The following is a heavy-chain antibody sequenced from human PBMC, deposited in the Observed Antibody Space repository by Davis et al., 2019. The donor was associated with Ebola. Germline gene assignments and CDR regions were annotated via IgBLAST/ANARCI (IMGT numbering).Heavy chain of an antibody. CDR3: AGDQRAAVGTSDF. D-gene: IGHD6-13*01. CDR1: GASITTHF. V-gene: IGHV4-4*07. Sequence: PSETLSLTCTVSGASITTHFWSCIRQLAGKGLEWVGRISASGSTNYNPSFQSQVTMSVDTSKKPFSLRLTSVTAADTAVYYCAGDQRAAVGTSDFWGQGTLVTVSS. CDR2: ISASGST. J-gene: IGHJ4*02.